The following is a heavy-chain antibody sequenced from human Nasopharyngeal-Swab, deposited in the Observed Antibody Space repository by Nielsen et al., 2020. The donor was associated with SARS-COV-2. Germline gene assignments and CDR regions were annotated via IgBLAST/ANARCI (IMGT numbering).Heavy chain of an antibody. Sequence: ASVKVSCKVSGYTLTGYSMYWVRQAPGQGLEWMGVINPSGGSATYAQRFQGKVTMTRDTSTSTVFMELSSLKSEDTAVYYCARDRYGSASFLGYWGQGTLVTVSS. CDR2: INPSGGSA. D-gene: IGHD3-10*01. CDR1: GYTLTGYS. CDR3: ARDRYGSASFLGY. J-gene: IGHJ4*02. V-gene: IGHV1-46*01.